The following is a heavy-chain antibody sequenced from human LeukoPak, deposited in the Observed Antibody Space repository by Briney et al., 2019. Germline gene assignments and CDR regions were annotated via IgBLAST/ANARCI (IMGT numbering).Heavy chain of an antibody. CDR2: TYYRSKWYN. J-gene: IGHJ3*02. Sequence: SQTLSLTCAISGDSFSSNSVVWNWIRQSPLRGLEWLGRTYYRSKWYNDYAEFLKSRIIINADISKNQFSLQLNSVTPEATAVYYCARIASPWGSSDAFNMWGQGTMVTVSS. CDR1: GDSFSSNSVV. CDR3: ARIASPWGSSDAFNM. V-gene: IGHV6-1*01. D-gene: IGHD7-27*01.